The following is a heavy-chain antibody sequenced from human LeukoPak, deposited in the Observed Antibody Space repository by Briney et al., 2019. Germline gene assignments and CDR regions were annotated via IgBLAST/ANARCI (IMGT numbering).Heavy chain of an antibody. Sequence: GGSLRLSCVGSGFRFSYHWMHWVRQAPGKGLVWVSRINNVGSTTNYADFVEGRFTISRDKAKNTLYLQINSLRVEDTAVYYCARKDATSGFYAFGNWGQGTLVTVSS. CDR3: ARKDATSGFYAFGN. CDR2: INNVGSTT. CDR1: GFRFSYHW. J-gene: IGHJ4*02. V-gene: IGHV3-74*01. D-gene: IGHD3-22*01.